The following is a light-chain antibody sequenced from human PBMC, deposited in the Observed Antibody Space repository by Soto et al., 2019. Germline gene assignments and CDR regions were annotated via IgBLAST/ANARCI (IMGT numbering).Light chain of an antibody. J-gene: IGKJ1*01. Sequence: EIVITKSPVTLSESPGTRSTLSWRARQSVSSNLACYQQKPGQAPRVLIYAASTSATGIVDRFSGSGSGTEFTLTISSLYAEDFGVYCCQQYDKWWTFGQGTKVDIK. CDR1: QSVSSN. CDR3: QQYDKWWT. CDR2: AAS. V-gene: IGKV3-15*01.